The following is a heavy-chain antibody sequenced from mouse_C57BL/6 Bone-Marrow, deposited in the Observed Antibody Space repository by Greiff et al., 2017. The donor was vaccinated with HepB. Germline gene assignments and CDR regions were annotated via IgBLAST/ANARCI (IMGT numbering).Heavy chain of an antibody. J-gene: IGHJ2*01. CDR3: TTTVYYGSSYYFDY. CDR2: IDPENGDT. D-gene: IGHD1-1*01. CDR1: GFNIKDDY. V-gene: IGHV14-4*01. Sequence: VQLKESGAELVRPGASVKLSCTASGFNIKDDYMHWVKQRPEQGLEWIGWIDPENGDTEYASKFQGKATITADTSSNTAYLQLSSLTSEDTAVYYCTTTVYYGSSYYFDYWGQGTTLTVSS.